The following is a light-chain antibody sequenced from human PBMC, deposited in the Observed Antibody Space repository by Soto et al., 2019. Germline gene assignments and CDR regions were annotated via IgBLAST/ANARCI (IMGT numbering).Light chain of an antibody. Sequence: QSALTQPASVSGSPGQSITISCTGTSSDIGAFNFVSWYQQHPDKAPKLILYEVGIRPSGVSNRVSGSKSGNTASLTISGLQAEDEADYYCCSLKSGNNYVFGGGTKLTVL. CDR1: SSDIGAFNF. CDR3: CSLKSGNNYV. J-gene: IGLJ1*01. CDR2: EVG. V-gene: IGLV2-14*01.